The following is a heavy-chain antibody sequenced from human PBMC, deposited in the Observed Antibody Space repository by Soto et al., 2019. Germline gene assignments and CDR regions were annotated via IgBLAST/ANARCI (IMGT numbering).Heavy chain of an antibody. CDR3: AKLLRAMTTVDTFDY. D-gene: IGHD4-17*01. J-gene: IGHJ4*02. CDR1: GFTFSSYA. V-gene: IGHV3-23*01. Sequence: GGSLRLSCAASGFTFSSYAMSWVRQAPGKGLEWVSAISGSGGSTYYADSVKGRFTISRDNSKNTLYLQMNSLRAEDTAVYYCAKLLRAMTTVDTFDYWGQGTLVTVSS. CDR2: ISGSGGST.